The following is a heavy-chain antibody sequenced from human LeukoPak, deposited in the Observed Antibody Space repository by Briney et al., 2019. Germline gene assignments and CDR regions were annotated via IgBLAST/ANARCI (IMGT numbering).Heavy chain of an antibody. V-gene: IGHV1-8*01. Sequence: ASVKVSCKASGYTFTSYDINWVRQATGQGLEWMGWMNPNSGNTGYAQKFQGRVTMTRDMSTSTVYMELSSLRSEDTAVYYCARAVEMATIAYWGQGTLVTVSS. J-gene: IGHJ4*02. CDR1: GYTFTSYD. CDR2: MNPNSGNT. D-gene: IGHD5-24*01. CDR3: ARAVEMATIAY.